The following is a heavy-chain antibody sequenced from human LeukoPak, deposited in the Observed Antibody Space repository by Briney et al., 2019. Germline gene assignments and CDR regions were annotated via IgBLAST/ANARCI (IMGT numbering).Heavy chain of an antibody. D-gene: IGHD6-13*01. Sequence: ASVKVSCKASGYTFTSYGISWVRQAPGQGLEWMGWISAYNGNTKYTQNLQGRVTMTTDTSTSTAYMELRSLRSDDTAVYYCTRDLPYSSSWESIDYWGRGTLVTVSS. V-gene: IGHV1-18*01. CDR3: TRDLPYSSSWESIDY. J-gene: IGHJ4*02. CDR1: GYTFTSYG. CDR2: ISAYNGNT.